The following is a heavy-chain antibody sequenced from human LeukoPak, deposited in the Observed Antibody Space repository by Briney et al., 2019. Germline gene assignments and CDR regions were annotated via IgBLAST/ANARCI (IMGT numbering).Heavy chain of an antibody. J-gene: IGHJ4*02. CDR1: GFTFSSYW. V-gene: IGHV3-7*01. D-gene: IGHD3-3*01. CDR3: ATILYDFWSGYSSG. Sequence: GGSLRLSCAASGFTFSSYWMSWVRQAPGKGLEWVANIKQDGSEKYYVDSVKGRFTISRDNAKNSLYLQMNSLRAGDTAVYYCATILYDFWSGYSSGWGQGTLVTVSS. CDR2: IKQDGSEK.